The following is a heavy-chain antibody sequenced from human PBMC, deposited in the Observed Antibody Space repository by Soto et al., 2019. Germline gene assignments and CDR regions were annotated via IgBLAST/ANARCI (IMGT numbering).Heavy chain of an antibody. Sequence: SETLSLTCTVSGGSISSSSYYWGWIRQPPGKGLEWIGSIYYSGSTYYNPSLKSRVTISVDTSKNQFSLKLSSVTAADTAVYYCARLRVGAISMHVWGQGTTVTVSS. CDR3: ARLRVGAISMHV. D-gene: IGHD1-26*01. CDR1: GGSISSSSYY. CDR2: IYYSGST. V-gene: IGHV4-39*01. J-gene: IGHJ6*02.